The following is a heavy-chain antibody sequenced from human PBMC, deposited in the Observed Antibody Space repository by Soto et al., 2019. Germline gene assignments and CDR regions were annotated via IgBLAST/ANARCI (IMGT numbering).Heavy chain of an antibody. CDR2: ISYDGSNK. Sequence: QVQLVESGGGVVQPGRSLRLSCAASGFTFSSYGMHWVRQAPGKGLEWVAVISYDGSNKYYADSVKGRFTISRDNSKNTLYLQMNSLRAEDTAVYYCAKLTRTVCSRWYSCGWFDPWGQGTLVTVSS. J-gene: IGHJ5*02. CDR1: GFTFSSYG. CDR3: AKLTRTVCSRWYSCGWFDP. V-gene: IGHV3-30*18. D-gene: IGHD6-13*01.